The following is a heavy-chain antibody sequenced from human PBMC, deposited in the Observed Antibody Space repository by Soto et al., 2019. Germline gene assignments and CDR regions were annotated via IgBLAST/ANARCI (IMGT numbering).Heavy chain of an antibody. CDR3: ARVSAAAGTPFYYYYGMDV. Sequence: QVQLQESGPGLVKPSGTLSLTCAVSGGSISSSNWWSWVRQPPGKGLEWIGEIYHSGSTNYNPSLKIRVTISVDKSKNQSSLKLSSVTAADTAVYYCARVSAAAGTPFYYYYGMDVWGQGTTVTVSS. CDR2: IYHSGST. CDR1: GGSISSSNW. D-gene: IGHD6-13*01. J-gene: IGHJ6*02. V-gene: IGHV4-4*02.